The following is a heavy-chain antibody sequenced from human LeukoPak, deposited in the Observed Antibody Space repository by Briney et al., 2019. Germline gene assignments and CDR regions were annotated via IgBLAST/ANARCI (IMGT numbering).Heavy chain of an antibody. CDR2: INHSGST. CDR1: GGSFSGYY. D-gene: IGHD2-21*02. Sequence: SETLSLTCAVYGGSFSGYYWSWIRQPPGKGLEWIGEINHSGSTNYNPSLKSRVTISVDTSKNQFSLKLSSVTAADTAVYYCARGGPFVPEVTWGQGTLVTASS. J-gene: IGHJ4*02. CDR3: ARGGPFVPEVT. V-gene: IGHV4-34*01.